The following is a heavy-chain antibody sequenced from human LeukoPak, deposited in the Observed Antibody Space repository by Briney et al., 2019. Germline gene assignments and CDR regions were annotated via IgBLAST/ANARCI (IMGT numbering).Heavy chain of an antibody. CDR1: GFTFSSYW. CDR2: INTDGDSA. D-gene: IGHD6-13*01. Sequence: GGSLRLSCAASGFTFSSYWMHWVRQAPGKGLVWVSHINTDGDSATYGDSAKGRFTISRDNAKNTLYLQMNSLRVEDTAVYYCARGTATTAGIDCWGQGTLVTVSS. CDR3: ARGTATTAGIDC. V-gene: IGHV3-74*01. J-gene: IGHJ4*02.